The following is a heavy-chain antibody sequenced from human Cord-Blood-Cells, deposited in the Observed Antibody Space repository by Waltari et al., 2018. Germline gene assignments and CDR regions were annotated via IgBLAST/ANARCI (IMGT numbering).Heavy chain of an antibody. D-gene: IGHD2-2*01. V-gene: IGHV1-69*09. J-gene: IGHJ3*02. CDR3: AGAPRGGSAADAVDI. CDR1: GGTFSSYA. CDR2: FVPILGIA. Sequence: QVQLVQSGAEVKKPGSSVKVSCKASGGTFSSYAISWVRQAPGQGLEWLGRFVPILGIANYARKFQGRATSTADKATSTAYIELGGLKSEDTAGYYCAGAPRGGSAADAVDIWGQGTMVTVSS.